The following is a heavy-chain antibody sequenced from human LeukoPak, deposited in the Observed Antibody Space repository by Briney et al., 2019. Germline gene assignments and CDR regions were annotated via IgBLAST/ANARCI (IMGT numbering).Heavy chain of an antibody. Sequence: GGSLRLSCAASGFTFSSYWMHWVRQAPGKGLVWVSRINSDGSSTSYADSVKGRFTISRDNSKNTLYLQMNSLRAEDTAVYFCARNVRGVRGASNNWCDPWGQGTLVTVSS. D-gene: IGHD3-10*01. V-gene: IGHV3-74*01. J-gene: IGHJ5*02. CDR1: GFTFSSYW. CDR3: ARNVRGVRGASNNWCDP. CDR2: INSDGSST.